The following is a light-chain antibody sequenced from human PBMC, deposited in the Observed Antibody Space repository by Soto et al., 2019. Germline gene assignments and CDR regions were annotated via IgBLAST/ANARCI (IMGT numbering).Light chain of an antibody. CDR2: AAS. V-gene: IGKV1-9*01. Sequence: GDRVTITFRASQGIGSYLAWYQQKPGEAPKLLIFAASTLQSGVPSRFSGSGSGTEFTLTINSLQPDDFATYYCQQYKSYWTFGQGTKVDIK. CDR1: QGIGSY. J-gene: IGKJ1*01. CDR3: QQYKSYWT.